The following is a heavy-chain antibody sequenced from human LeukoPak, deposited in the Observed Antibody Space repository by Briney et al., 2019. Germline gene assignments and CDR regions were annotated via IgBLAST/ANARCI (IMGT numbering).Heavy chain of an antibody. Sequence: SQTLSLTCTVSGGSISSGGYYWSWIRQHPGKGLEWIGYIYYSGSTYYNPSLKSRVTISVDTSKNQFSLRLSSVTAADTAVYYCARVRPYYDSSGYYPYYFDYWGQGTLVTVSS. J-gene: IGHJ4*02. CDR1: GGSISSGGYY. D-gene: IGHD3-22*01. CDR2: IYYSGST. CDR3: ARVRPYYDSSGYYPYYFDY. V-gene: IGHV4-31*03.